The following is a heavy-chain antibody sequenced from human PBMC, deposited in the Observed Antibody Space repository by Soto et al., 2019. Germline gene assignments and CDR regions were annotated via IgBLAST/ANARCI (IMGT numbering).Heavy chain of an antibody. D-gene: IGHD3-22*01. CDR3: AKAYQVWFSSGYYYFDY. J-gene: IGHJ4*02. CDR2: ISYDGSNK. V-gene: IGHV3-30*18. Sequence: PGGSLRLSCAASGFTFSSYGMHWVRQAPGKGLEWVAVISYDGSNKYYADSVKGRFTISRDNSKNTLYLQMNSLRAEDTAVYYCAKAYQVWFSSGYYYFDYWGQGTLVTVSS. CDR1: GFTFSSYG.